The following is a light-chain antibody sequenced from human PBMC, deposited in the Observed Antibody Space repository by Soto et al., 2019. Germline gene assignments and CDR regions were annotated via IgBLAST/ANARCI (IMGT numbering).Light chain of an antibody. J-gene: IGKJ2*02. V-gene: IGKV1-13*02. Sequence: AIHLTQSPSSLSTSVGDRVTITCRASQGISSALAWYQQKPGDPPKLLIYDASNLQSGVPSRFSGSGSGTDFTHTISSLQPEDFATYYCQQFNSYPRTCGHGTKLEIK. CDR2: DAS. CDR3: QQFNSYPRT. CDR1: QGISSA.